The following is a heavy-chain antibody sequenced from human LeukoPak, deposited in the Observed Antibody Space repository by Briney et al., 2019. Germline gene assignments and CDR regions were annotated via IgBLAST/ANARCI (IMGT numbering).Heavy chain of an antibody. CDR3: ARGQLKAAPDESYYFDY. D-gene: IGHD6-6*01. J-gene: IGHJ4*02. V-gene: IGHV1-69*10. CDR1: GYTFTSYG. Sequence: GASVKVSCKASGYTFTSYGITWVRQAPGQGLEWMGGIIPIFGIADYAQKFQARVTITADKSTSTAYMDLSSLRSDDTAVYYCARGQLKAAPDESYYFDYWGQGTLVTVSS. CDR2: IIPIFGIA.